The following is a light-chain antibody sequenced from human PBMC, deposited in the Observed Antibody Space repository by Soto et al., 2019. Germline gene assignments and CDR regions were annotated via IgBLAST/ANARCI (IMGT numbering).Light chain of an antibody. CDR2: DAS. CDR3: QQHNQYPRT. V-gene: IGKV3D-15*01. CDR1: QSIGSW. J-gene: IGKJ5*01. Sequence: DIVMTQSPATLSVSAGETASISCRASQSIGSWLAWYQQKPGQPPRLLIYDASRWASGIPPRFSGSGSTTEFTLTISSLQPDDFAAYYCQQHNQYPRTFGQGTRLDIK.